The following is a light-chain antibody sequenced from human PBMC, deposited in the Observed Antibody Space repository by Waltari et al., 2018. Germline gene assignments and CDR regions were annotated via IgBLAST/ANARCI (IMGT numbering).Light chain of an antibody. Sequence: QSALTQPRSVSGSLGQSVAISCTGTSTDVGGYNYVSWYQQHPGKVPKIIIYDVTQRPSGVPDEFSGSKSGNTASLNISGLQPEHEANYYCFSYAGSDTYVFGTGTEVTVL. CDR2: DVT. CDR1: STDVGGYNY. J-gene: IGLJ1*01. V-gene: IGLV2-11*01. CDR3: FSYAGSDTYV.